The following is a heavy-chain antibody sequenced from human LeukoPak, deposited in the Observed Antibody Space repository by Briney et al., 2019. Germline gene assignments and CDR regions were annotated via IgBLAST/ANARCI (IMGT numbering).Heavy chain of an antibody. J-gene: IGHJ5*02. CDR1: GGSFSGYY. CDR3: ARGGKGYCSSTSCRRTNWFDP. D-gene: IGHD2-2*01. CDR2: INHIGST. V-gene: IGHV4-34*01. Sequence: PSETLSLTCAVYGGSFSGYYWSWIRQAWIGEINHIGSTNYKPSLKSRVTISVDTSKNQFSLKLSSVTATDTAVYYCARGGKGYCSSTSCRRTNWFDPWGQGTLVTVSS.